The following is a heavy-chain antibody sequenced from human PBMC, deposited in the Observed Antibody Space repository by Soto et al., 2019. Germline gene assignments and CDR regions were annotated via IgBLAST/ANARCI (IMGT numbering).Heavy chain of an antibody. CDR3: ARAIITMIVVVPDPYFDY. CDR2: IYYSGST. CDR1: GGSISSGGYY. D-gene: IGHD3-22*01. J-gene: IGHJ4*02. V-gene: IGHV4-31*03. Sequence: SETLSLTCTVSGGSISSGGYYWSWIRQHPGKGLEWIGYIYYSGSTYYNPSLKSRVTISVDTSKNQFSLKLSSVTAADTAVYYCARAIITMIVVVPDPYFDYWGQGTLVTVSS.